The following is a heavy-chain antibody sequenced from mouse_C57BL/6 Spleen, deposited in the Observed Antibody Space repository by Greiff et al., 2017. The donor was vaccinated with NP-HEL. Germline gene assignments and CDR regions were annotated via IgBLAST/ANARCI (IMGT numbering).Heavy chain of an antibody. J-gene: IGHJ4*01. D-gene: IGHD3-2*02. CDR3: ARKVDSSGYSAMDY. V-gene: IGHV1-81*01. CDR1: GYTFTSYG. Sequence: QVQLQQSGAELARPGASVKLSCKASGYTFTSYGISWVKQRTGQGLEWIGEIYPRSGNTYYNEKFKGKATLTADKSSSTAYMELRSLTSEDSAVYFCARKVDSSGYSAMDYWGQGTSVTVSS. CDR2: IYPRSGNT.